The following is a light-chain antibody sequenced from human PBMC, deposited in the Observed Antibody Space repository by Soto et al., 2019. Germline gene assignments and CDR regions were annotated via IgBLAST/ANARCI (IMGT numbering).Light chain of an antibody. J-gene: IGLJ3*02. CDR2: ETS. CDR1: TGAVTSGNF. Sequence: QAVVTQEPSLSMSPGGTVTLTCASSTGAVTSGNFPYWFQQKPGQAPRTLIYETSNKHSWTPARFSGSLLGGKAALTLSGAQPEDEAEYYCLLSFSGPRGFGGGTKVTVL. V-gene: IGLV7-46*01. CDR3: LLSFSGPRG.